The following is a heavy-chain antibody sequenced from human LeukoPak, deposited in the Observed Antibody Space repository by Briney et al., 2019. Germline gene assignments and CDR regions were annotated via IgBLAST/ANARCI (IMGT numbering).Heavy chain of an antibody. CDR3: ARWGFGRSTSFGFDP. V-gene: IGHV1-3*03. Sequence: ASVKVSCKASGYTFTNYNMHWVRQAPGQRLEWMGWINGGNGNTKYSQEFQGRVTITRDTSASTAYMELSSLRSEDMAVYYCARWGFGRSTSFGFDPWGQGTLVTVSS. CDR1: GYTFTNYN. J-gene: IGHJ5*02. CDR2: INGGNGNT. D-gene: IGHD2-2*01.